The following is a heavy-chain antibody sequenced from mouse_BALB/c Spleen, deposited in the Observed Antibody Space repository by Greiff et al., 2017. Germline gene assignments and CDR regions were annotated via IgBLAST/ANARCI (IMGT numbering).Heavy chain of an antibody. CDR2: IDPENGDT. D-gene: IGHD2-4*01. CDR1: GFNIKDYY. J-gene: IGHJ4*01. V-gene: IGHV14-4*02. CDR3: TLDYDGYAMDY. Sequence: VQLQQSGAELVRSGASVKLSCTASGFNIKDYYMHWVKQRPEQGLEWIGWIDPENGDTEYAPKFQGKATMTADTSSNTAYLQLSSLTSEDTAVYYCTLDYDGYAMDYWGQGTSVTVSS.